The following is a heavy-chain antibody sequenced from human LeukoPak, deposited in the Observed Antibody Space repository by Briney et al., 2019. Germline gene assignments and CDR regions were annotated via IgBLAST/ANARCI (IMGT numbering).Heavy chain of an antibody. CDR3: ARESNSGYDQLGYFDY. Sequence: SETLSLTCSVSGGSIRSYYWTWIRQPPGKGLEWVGYLFYSGSTNYNPSLKSRVTISVDTSKNQFSLKLTSVTAADTAIYYCARESNSGYDQLGYFDYWGQGIQVTVSS. D-gene: IGHD5-12*01. CDR1: GGSIRSYY. J-gene: IGHJ4*02. CDR2: LFYSGST. V-gene: IGHV4-59*01.